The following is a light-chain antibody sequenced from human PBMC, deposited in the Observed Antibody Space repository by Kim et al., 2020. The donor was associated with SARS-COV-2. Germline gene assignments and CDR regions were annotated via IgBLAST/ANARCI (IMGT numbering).Light chain of an antibody. J-gene: IGKJ4*01. CDR2: DAS. CDR1: QSVTTF. V-gene: IGKV3-11*01. CDR3: QQRYNWPLT. Sequence: EIVLTQSPATLSLSPGERATLSCRASQSVTTFLAWYQQKPGQAPRLLIFDASNRETGIPARFSGSGSGTDFTLTISSLEPEDFAVYYCQQRYNWPLTFSGGTKVDIK.